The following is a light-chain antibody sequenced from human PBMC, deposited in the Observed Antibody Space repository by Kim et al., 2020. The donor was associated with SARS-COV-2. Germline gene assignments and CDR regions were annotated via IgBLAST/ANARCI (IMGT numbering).Light chain of an antibody. J-gene: IGLJ2*01. CDR2: YDS. V-gene: IGLV3-21*04. Sequence: SYELTQPPSVSVAPGKTARITCGGKNIGSKSVHWYQQKPGQAPVLVIYYDSDRPSGIPERFSGSNSGITATLTISRVEAGDEADYYCQVWDSSSDHPVFGGGTQLTVL. CDR3: QVWDSSSDHPV. CDR1: NIGSKS.